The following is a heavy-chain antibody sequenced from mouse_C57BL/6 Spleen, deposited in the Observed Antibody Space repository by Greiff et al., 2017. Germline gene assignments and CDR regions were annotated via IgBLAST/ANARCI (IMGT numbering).Heavy chain of an antibody. V-gene: IGHV1-59*01. D-gene: IGHD1-1*01. CDR3: ARSDGSSYFDY. J-gene: IGHJ2*01. Sequence: QVQLQQSGAELVRPGTSVKLSCKASGYTFTSYWMHWVKQRPGQGLEWIGVIDPSDSYTNYNQKFKGKATLTVDTSSSTAYMQLSSLTSEDSAVYYCARSDGSSYFDYWGQGTTLTVSS. CDR2: IDPSDSYT. CDR1: GYTFTSYW.